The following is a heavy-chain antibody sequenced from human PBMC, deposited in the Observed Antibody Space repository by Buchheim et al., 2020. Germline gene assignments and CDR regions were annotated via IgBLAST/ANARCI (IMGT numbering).Heavy chain of an antibody. J-gene: IGHJ6*02. CDR2: INPSGGST. Sequence: QVQLVQSGAEVRQPGASVKVSCKASGYTFTTYYLHLVRQAPGQGLEWMGIINPSGGSTTYAQNFQGRVTMTRDTTTSTDYMELSSLRSEDTAVYCCARGPAITATGSRNYYGMDVWGQGTT. CDR3: ARGPAITATGSRNYYGMDV. CDR1: GYTFTTYY. V-gene: IGHV1-46*01. D-gene: IGHD6-13*01.